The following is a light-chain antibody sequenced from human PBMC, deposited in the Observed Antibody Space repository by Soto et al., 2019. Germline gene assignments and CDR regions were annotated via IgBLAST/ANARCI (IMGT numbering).Light chain of an antibody. J-gene: IGLJ2*01. Sequence: SVLTLPASVSGSPGQSITISCTGTSSDVGGYNYVSWYQQHPGKAPKLMIYDVSNRPSGVSNRFSGSKSGNTASLTISGLQAEDEADYYCSSYSSSSTLVFGGGTKLTVL. V-gene: IGLV2-14*01. CDR3: SSYSSSSTLV. CDR1: SSDVGGYNY. CDR2: DVS.